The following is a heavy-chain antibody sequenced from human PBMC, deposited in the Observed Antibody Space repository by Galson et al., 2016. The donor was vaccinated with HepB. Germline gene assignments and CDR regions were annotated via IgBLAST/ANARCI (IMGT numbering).Heavy chain of an antibody. Sequence: SLRLSCAASGFTFSSYGMHWVRQAPGRGLEWVTGISDGGSNKYYGETVKGRFTVSRDNSKNTLFLQMNILRAEDTAVYYCAKDKTAFGYCSGGSCYPGGMDAWGQGTPVTVS. V-gene: IGHV3-30*18. CDR3: AKDKTAFGYCSGGSCYPGGMDA. J-gene: IGHJ6*02. CDR1: GFTFSSYG. CDR2: ISDGGSNK. D-gene: IGHD2-15*01.